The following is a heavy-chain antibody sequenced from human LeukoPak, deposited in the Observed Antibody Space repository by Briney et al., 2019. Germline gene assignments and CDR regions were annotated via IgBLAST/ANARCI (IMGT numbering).Heavy chain of an antibody. CDR2: INHSGST. J-gene: IGHJ4*02. D-gene: IGHD6-19*01. CDR1: GGSFSGYY. V-gene: IGHV4-34*01. Sequence: SETLSLTCAVYGGSFSGYYWSWIRQPPAKGLEWIGEINHSGSTNYNPSLKSRVTISVDTSKNQFSLKLSSVTAADRAVYYCASGGGSSGWYSRYFDYWGQGTLVTVSS. CDR3: ASGGGSSGWYSRYFDY.